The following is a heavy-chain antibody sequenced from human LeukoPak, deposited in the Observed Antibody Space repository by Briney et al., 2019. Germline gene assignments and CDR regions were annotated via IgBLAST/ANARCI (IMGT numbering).Heavy chain of an antibody. V-gene: IGHV4-39*01. D-gene: IGHD2-8*01. J-gene: IGHJ4*02. CDR1: GGSISSSSYY. CDR3: ARNNTLMMYPRGGEDKGFDY. CDR2: IYYSGST. Sequence: SETLSLTCTVSGGSISSSSYYWGWIRQPPGKELEWIGSIYYSGSTHYNPSLKSRVTISVDTSKNEFSLKLSSVTAADTAVYYCARNNTLMMYPRGGEDKGFDYWGQGTLVTVSS.